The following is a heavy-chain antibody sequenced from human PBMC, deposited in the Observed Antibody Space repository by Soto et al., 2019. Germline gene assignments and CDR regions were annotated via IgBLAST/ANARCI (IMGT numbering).Heavy chain of an antibody. Sequence: GGSLRLSCAASGFTFSSYSMNWVRQAPGKGLEWVSSISSISSYIYYADSVKGRFTISRDNAKNSLYLQMNSLRAEDTAVYYCARVNIVATMGAFDIWGQGTMVTVSS. V-gene: IGHV3-21*01. CDR3: ARVNIVATMGAFDI. CDR2: ISSISSYI. D-gene: IGHD5-12*01. CDR1: GFTFSSYS. J-gene: IGHJ3*02.